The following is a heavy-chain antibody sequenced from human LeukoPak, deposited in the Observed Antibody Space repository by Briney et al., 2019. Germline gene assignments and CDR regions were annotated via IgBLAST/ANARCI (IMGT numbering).Heavy chain of an antibody. CDR2: ISWNSGSI. CDR1: GFTFDDYA. D-gene: IGHD6-6*01. J-gene: IGHJ5*02. V-gene: IGHV3-9*03. CDR3: AQGGYSSSSGWFDP. Sequence: GGSLRLSCAASGFTFDDYAMHWVRHAPGKGLEWVSGISWNSGSIGYADSVKGRFTISRDNAKNSLYLQLNSLRAEDMALYYCAQGGYSSSSGWFDPWGQGTLVTVSS.